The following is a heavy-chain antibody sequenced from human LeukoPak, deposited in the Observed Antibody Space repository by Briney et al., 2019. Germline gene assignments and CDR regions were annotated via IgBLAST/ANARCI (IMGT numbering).Heavy chain of an antibody. Sequence: PSQTLSLTCTVSGGSISSGGYYWSWIRQHPGKGLEWIGYIYYSGSTNYNPSLKSRVTISVDTSKNQFSLKLSSVTAADTAVYYCARMGPGGLDYYDSSAHDYWGQGTLVTVSS. V-gene: IGHV4-61*08. CDR2: IYYSGST. J-gene: IGHJ4*02. CDR1: GGSISSGGYY. CDR3: ARMGPGGLDYYDSSAHDY. D-gene: IGHD3-22*01.